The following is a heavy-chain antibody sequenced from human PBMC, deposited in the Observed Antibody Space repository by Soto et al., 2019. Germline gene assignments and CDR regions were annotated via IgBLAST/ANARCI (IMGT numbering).Heavy chain of an antibody. CDR2: ISAYNGTT. J-gene: IGHJ4*02. CDR3: ASGRYDASGYFDY. V-gene: IGHV1-18*04. CDR1: GYTFTSYD. D-gene: IGHD3-22*01. Sequence: GASVKVSCKASGYTFTSYDISWVRQAPGQGLEWMGWISAYNGTTNYAQILQGRVSMTTDTSTSTAYMELSSLRSDDTAMFYCASGRYDASGYFDYWGQGTLVTVS.